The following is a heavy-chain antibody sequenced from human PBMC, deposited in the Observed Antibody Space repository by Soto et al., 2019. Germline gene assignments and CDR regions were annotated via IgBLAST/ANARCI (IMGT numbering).Heavy chain of an antibody. Sequence: VASVKVSCKASGYTFTGYYMHWVRQAPGQGLEWMGWINPNSGGTNYAQKFQGWVTMTRDTSISTAYMELSRLRSDDTAVYYCARGGYSGYDFLKWFDPWGQGTLVTVS. D-gene: IGHD5-12*01. CDR1: GYTFTGYY. CDR3: ARGGYSGYDFLKWFDP. V-gene: IGHV1-2*04. J-gene: IGHJ5*02. CDR2: INPNSGGT.